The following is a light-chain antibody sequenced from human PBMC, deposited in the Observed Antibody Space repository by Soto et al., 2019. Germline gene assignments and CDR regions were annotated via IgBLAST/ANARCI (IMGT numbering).Light chain of an antibody. CDR3: QQSNSAPRT. CDR2: LPS. V-gene: IGKV1-39*01. Sequence: IQMTQCPSSLSASLGVRVTITCRASQSISNYLNWYQQKPGKAPELLLYLPSSLQSGVPARFSGSGSETDFSLTIRMRQPEDSATYYCQQSNSAPRTFGAGPKVDTK. J-gene: IGKJ4*01. CDR1: QSISNY.